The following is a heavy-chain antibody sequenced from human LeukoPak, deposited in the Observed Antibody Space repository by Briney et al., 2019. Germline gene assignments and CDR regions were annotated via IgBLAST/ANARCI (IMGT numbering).Heavy chain of an antibody. V-gene: IGHV1-2*02. CDR2: IIPNSGGT. D-gene: IGHD2-2*01. CDR1: GYTFTAYY. Sequence: ASVKVSCKASGYTFTAYYIHWVRQAPGQGLEWIGWIIPNSGGTSYAQKLQGRVTMTRDTSINTAYMELSSLRSDDTAIYSCARVSCSGTNCYHGGFDYWGQGTLVTVSS. CDR3: ARVSCSGTNCYHGGFDY. J-gene: IGHJ4*02.